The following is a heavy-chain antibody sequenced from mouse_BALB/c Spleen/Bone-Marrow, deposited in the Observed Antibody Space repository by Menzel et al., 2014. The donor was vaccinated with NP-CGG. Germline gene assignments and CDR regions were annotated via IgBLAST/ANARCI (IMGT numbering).Heavy chain of an antibody. J-gene: IGHJ4*01. CDR1: GFTFNTYG. Sequence: DVQLQESGGGLVQPKGSLKLSCAASGFTFNTYGMHWVCQAPGKGLEWIARIRSKSNDYATYYADSVKDRFIISRDDSQSMLYLQMNNLKTEDTAMYYCVRDSDYGYYSMDYWGQGTSVTVSS. CDR3: VRDSDYGYYSMDY. D-gene: IGHD2-4*01. V-gene: IGHV10-3*03. CDR2: IRSKSNDYAT.